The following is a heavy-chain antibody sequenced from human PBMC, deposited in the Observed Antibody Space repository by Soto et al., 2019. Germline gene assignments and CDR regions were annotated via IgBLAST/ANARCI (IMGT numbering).Heavy chain of an antibody. CDR1: GNTFSYRY. D-gene: IGHD1-26*01. CDR2: ITPFSGDV. J-gene: IGHJ4*02. V-gene: IGHV1-45*02. Sequence: QMQLVQSGAEVKKTGSSVTVSCKALGNTFSYRYLHWVRQAPGQALELMGWITPFSGDVHYAQKFQERVTLTRYRSINTAYMRMSSLRAEDTAIYFCASGGAGSGPFTWELPDHWGQGTLVTVSS. CDR3: ASGGAGSGPFTWELPDH.